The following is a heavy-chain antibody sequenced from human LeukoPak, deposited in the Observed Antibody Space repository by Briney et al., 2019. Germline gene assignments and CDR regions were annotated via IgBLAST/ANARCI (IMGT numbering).Heavy chain of an antibody. J-gene: IGHJ4*02. D-gene: IGHD4-11*01. CDR2: LKQVGSEK. CDR1: GFTFSSYW. Sequence: PGGSLRLSCAADGFTFSSYWMGWVRQAPGKGRGWVANLKQVGSEKNYVDSVKGRCTISRDNAKNLLYLQMNSLRAEDTAVYYCARDAPTVTTMFDYWGQGTLVTVSS. V-gene: IGHV3-7*01. CDR3: ARDAPTVTTMFDY.